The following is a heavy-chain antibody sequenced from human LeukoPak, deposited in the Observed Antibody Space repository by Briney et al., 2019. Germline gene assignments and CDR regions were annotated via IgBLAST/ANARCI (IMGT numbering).Heavy chain of an antibody. D-gene: IGHD3-10*01. CDR2: ISGYKGNT. CDR1: GYTFTSYG. CDR3: VRDSGYYGSGSYYWFDP. Sequence: ASVKVSCKASGYTFTSYGISWVRQAPGQGLEWMGWISGYKGNTNYAQNLQGRVTMTTDTSTSTAYMELRSLRSDDTAVYYCVRDSGYYGSGSYYWFDPWGQGTLVTVSS. J-gene: IGHJ5*02. V-gene: IGHV1-18*01.